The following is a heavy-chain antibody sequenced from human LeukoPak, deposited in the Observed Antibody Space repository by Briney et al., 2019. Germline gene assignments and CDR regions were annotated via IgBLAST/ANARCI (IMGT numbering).Heavy chain of an antibody. Sequence: SETLSLTCAVSGGSISSGSYYWSWIRQPPGKGLEWIGYIYYSGSTNYNPSLKSRVTISVDTSKNQFSLKLSSVTAADTAVYYCARVGGGEVSPSYYFDYWGQGTLVTVSS. J-gene: IGHJ4*02. CDR2: IYYSGST. CDR3: ARVGGGEVSPSYYFDY. CDR1: GGSISSGSYY. V-gene: IGHV4-61*01.